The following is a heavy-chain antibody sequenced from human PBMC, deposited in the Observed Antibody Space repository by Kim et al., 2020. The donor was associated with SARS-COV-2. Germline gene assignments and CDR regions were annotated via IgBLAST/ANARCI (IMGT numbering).Heavy chain of an antibody. V-gene: IGHV3-23*01. CDR2: ISGSGGST. J-gene: IGHJ6*02. CDR3: AKDWQLLHWYSSITGGYYYGMDV. Sequence: GGSLRLSCAASGFTFSSYAMSWVRQAPGKGLEWVSAISGSGGSTYYADSVKGRFTISRDNSKNTLYLQMNSLRAEDTAVYYCAKDWQLLHWYSSITGGYYYGMDVWGQGTTVTVSS. D-gene: IGHD6-13*01. CDR1: GFTFSSYA.